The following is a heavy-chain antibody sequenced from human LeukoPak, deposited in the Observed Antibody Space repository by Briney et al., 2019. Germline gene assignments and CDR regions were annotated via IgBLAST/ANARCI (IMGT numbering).Heavy chain of an antibody. J-gene: IGHJ5*02. Sequence: GGSLRLSCAASGFSFSSSGMHWVRQAPGKGLEWVAFIRHDGSKKYYANSVKGRFTISRDNSKNTVYVQMNTLRPEDTAVYYCAKGPSGNQSDPWGQGTLVTVSS. D-gene: IGHD1-26*01. CDR2: IRHDGSKK. V-gene: IGHV3-30*02. CDR3: AKGPSGNQSDP. CDR1: GFSFSSSG.